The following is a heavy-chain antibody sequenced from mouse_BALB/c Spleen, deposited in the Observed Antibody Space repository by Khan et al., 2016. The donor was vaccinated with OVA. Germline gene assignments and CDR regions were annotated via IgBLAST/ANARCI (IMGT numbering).Heavy chain of an antibody. V-gene: IGHV3-2*02. CDR2: ISYSGNT. CDR1: GYSITTDYA. Sequence: VQLKESGPGLVKPSQSLSLTCTVTGYSITTDYAWNWIRQFPGNKLEWMGFISYSGNTKYNPSLKSRISITRDTSKNQFFLQLKSLTTEDTARYYCARVYGGDFDYWGQGTTLTVSS. J-gene: IGHJ2*01. D-gene: IGHD1-1*01. CDR3: ARVYGGDFDY.